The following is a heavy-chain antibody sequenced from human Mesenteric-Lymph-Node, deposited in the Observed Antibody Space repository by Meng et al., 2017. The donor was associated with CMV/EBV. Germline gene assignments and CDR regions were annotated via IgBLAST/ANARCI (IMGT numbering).Heavy chain of an antibody. Sequence: GESLKISCAASGFTFSSYEMNWVRQAPGKGLEWVSYISSSSTTIYYAESVKGRFTISRDNAKNSLFLQMNSLRAEDTAVYYCARGTGDGYNVVRRNNWFDPWGQGTLVTVSS. CDR1: GFTFSSYE. CDR3: ARGTGDGYNVVRRNNWFDP. D-gene: IGHD5-24*01. CDR2: ISSSSTTI. J-gene: IGHJ5*02. V-gene: IGHV3-48*03.